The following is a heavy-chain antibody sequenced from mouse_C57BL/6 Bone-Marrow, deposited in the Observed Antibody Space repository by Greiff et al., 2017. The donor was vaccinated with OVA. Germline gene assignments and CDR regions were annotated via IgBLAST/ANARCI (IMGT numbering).Heavy chain of an antibody. J-gene: IGHJ1*03. Sequence: VQLQQSGAELVRPGASVKLSCKASGYTFTDYYINWVKQRPGQGLEWIARIYPGSGNTYYNEKFKGKATLTAEKSSSTAYMQLSSLKSEDSAVYFCATFYYYGSSYVWYFDVWGTGTTVTVSS. CDR3: ATFYYYGSSYVWYFDV. CDR2: IYPGSGNT. D-gene: IGHD1-1*01. CDR1: GYTFTDYY. V-gene: IGHV1-76*01.